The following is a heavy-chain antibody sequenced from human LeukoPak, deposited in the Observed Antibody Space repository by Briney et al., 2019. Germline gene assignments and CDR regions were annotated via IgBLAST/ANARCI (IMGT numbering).Heavy chain of an antibody. Sequence: PSQTLSLTCTVSVGSISSGDYYWGWIRQPPGKGLEWIGYIYYTGSTYYNPSLMSRLLMSVDTSKNQFSLEMTSVTAADTAIYYCARERISHGDFDYWGQGTLVTVSS. CDR1: VGSISSGDYY. D-gene: IGHD5-18*01. CDR3: ARERISHGDFDY. V-gene: IGHV4-30-4*01. J-gene: IGHJ4*02. CDR2: IYYTGST.